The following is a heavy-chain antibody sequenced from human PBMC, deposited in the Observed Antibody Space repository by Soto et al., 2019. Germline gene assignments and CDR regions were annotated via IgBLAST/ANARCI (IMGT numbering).Heavy chain of an antibody. CDR1: GYIFTSYW. Sequence: EVKLVQSGAQVKKPGESLKISCQGSGYIFTSYWIAWVRQMPGKGLEWMGMIYPGDSDIIYSPSFKGQVTFSADDSITTAYLQWSSLKASDTATYYCARPEELNYYESRGGAFDAWGQGTMVIVSS. CDR3: ARPEELNYYESRGGAFDA. V-gene: IGHV5-51*01. J-gene: IGHJ3*01. D-gene: IGHD3-22*01. CDR2: IYPGDSDI.